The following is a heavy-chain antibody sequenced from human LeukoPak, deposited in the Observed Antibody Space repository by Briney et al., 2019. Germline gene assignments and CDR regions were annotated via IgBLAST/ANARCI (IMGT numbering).Heavy chain of an antibody. CDR3: ARGQGSDY. Sequence: GGSLRLSCVASGFIFSSYSMNWARQAPGKGLEWVSYISSSSGTISYADSVKGRFTISRDNAKNSLYLQMNSLRAEDTAVYYCARGQGSDYWGQGTLVTVSS. J-gene: IGHJ4*02. CDR1: GFIFSSYS. V-gene: IGHV3-48*01. D-gene: IGHD6-6*01. CDR2: ISSSSGTI.